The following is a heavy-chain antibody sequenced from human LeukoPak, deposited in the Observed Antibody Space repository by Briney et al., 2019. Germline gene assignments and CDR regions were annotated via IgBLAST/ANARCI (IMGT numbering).Heavy chain of an antibody. D-gene: IGHD3-3*01. CDR1: GFTFSSYA. CDR3: AKDDETIFGVVLLFDY. Sequence: PGGSLRLSCAASGFTFSSYAMSWVRQAPGKGLEWVSAISGSGGSTYYADSVKGPFTISRDNSKNTLYLQMNSLRAEDTAVYYCAKDDETIFGVVLLFDYWGQGTLVTVSS. V-gene: IGHV3-23*01. CDR2: ISGSGGST. J-gene: IGHJ4*02.